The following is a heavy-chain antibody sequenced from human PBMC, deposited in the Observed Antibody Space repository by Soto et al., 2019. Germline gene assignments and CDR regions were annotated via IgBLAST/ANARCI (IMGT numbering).Heavy chain of an antibody. V-gene: IGHV1-58*01. CDR2: IVVGSGNT. Sequence: GASVKVSFKASGFTFTSSAVQWVRQARGQRLEWIGWIVVGSGNTNYAQKFQERVTITRDMSTSTAYMELSSLRSEDTAVYYCAAEYSSSSPFDYWGQGTLVTVSS. D-gene: IGHD6-6*01. J-gene: IGHJ4*02. CDR3: AAEYSSSSPFDY. CDR1: GFTFTSSA.